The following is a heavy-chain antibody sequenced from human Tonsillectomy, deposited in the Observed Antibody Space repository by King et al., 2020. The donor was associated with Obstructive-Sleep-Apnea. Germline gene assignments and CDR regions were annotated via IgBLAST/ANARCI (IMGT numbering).Heavy chain of an antibody. V-gene: IGHV4-39*07. CDR3: ARVPYITGWSGWFDP. D-gene: IGHD6-19*01. J-gene: IGHJ5*02. CDR2: IYYSGST. CDR1: GGSISSSSYY. Sequence: QLQESGPGLVKPSETLSLTCTVSGGSISSSSYYWGWIRQPPGKGLERIGSIYYSGSTNYNPSLKSRVTISIDPSKNKFSLKLSSVTAADTAVYYCARVPYITGWSGWFDPWGQGTLVTVSS.